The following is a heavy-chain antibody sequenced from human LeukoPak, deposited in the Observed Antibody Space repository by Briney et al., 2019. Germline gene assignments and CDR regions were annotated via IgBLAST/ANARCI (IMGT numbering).Heavy chain of an antibody. CDR3: ARDIEASTSRGWFGP. D-gene: IGHD2-2*01. J-gene: IGHJ5*02. CDR2: ISSSSSTI. V-gene: IGHV3-48*04. Sequence: GGSLRLSCAASGFTFSSYSMNWVRQAPGKGLEWVSYISSSSSTIYYADSVKGRFTISRDNAKNSLYLQMNSLRVEDTAVYYCARDIEASTSRGWFGPWGQGTLVTVSS. CDR1: GFTFSSYS.